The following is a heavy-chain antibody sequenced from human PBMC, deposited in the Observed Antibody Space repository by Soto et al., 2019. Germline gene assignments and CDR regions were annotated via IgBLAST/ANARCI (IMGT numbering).Heavy chain of an antibody. D-gene: IGHD6-6*01. V-gene: IGHV1-8*01. Sequence: ASVKVSCKASGYTFTSYDINWVRQATGQGLEWMGWMNPNSGNTGYAQKFQGRVTMTRNTSISTAYMELSSLRSEDTAVYYCARLTVIAAWYFDYYYYYMDVWGKGTTVTVSS. CDR2: MNPNSGNT. CDR1: GYTFTSYD. J-gene: IGHJ6*03. CDR3: ARLTVIAAWYFDYYYYYMDV.